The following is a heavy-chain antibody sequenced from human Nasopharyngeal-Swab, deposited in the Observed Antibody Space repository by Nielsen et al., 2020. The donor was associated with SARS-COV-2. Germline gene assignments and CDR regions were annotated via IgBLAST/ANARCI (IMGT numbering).Heavy chain of an antibody. CDR1: GFIFDDFG. D-gene: IGHD3-3*01. Sequence: GGSLRLSCAASGFIFDDFGMNWVRQVPGKGLEWVALISADGFFTYYPDSVRGRFTISRDNSKNSLSLHMNNLRSEDTAFYYRAKDLRFPSGQIDYWGQGTKVTVSS. CDR2: ISADGFFT. V-gene: IGHV3-43*02. J-gene: IGHJ4*02. CDR3: AKDLRFPSGQIDY.